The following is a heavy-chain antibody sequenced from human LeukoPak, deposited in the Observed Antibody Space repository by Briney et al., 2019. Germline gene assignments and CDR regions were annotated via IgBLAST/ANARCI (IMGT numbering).Heavy chain of an antibody. Sequence: GGSLRLSCAASGFTFSSYAMSWVRQPPGKGLNWVSSISGSGGNTFYADSVKGRFTTSRDNSKNTLYLQMNSLRAEDTAVYYCAKRAVAGAYFDYWGQGTLVTVSS. CDR1: GFTFSSYA. CDR3: AKRAVAGAYFDY. J-gene: IGHJ4*02. CDR2: ISGSGGNT. V-gene: IGHV3-23*01. D-gene: IGHD6-19*01.